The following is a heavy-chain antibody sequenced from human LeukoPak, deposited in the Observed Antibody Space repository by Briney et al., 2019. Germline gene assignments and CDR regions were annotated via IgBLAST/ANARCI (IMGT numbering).Heavy chain of an antibody. J-gene: IGHJ4*02. V-gene: IGHV4-30-4*08. CDR3: ASIPYYDFWSGYYAPSYFDY. D-gene: IGHD3-3*01. CDR1: GGSISSGSYY. CDR2: IYYSGST. Sequence: SQTLSLTCTVSGGSISSGSYYWSWIRQPPGKGLEWIGYIYYSGSTYYNPSLKSRVTISVDTSKNQFSLKLSSVTAADTAVYYCASIPYYDFWSGYYAPSYFDYWGQGTLVTVSS.